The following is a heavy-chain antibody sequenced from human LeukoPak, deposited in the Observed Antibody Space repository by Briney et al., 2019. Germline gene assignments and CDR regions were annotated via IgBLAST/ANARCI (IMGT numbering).Heavy chain of an antibody. CDR1: GGSISNYY. D-gene: IGHD7-27*01. Sequence: SETLSLTCTVSGGSISNYYWSWLRRPPGKGLEWIGYIYYSGSTNYNPSLKSRVTISVDTSKNQFSLKLSSVTAADTAVYYCASALQGPPWDYFDYWGQGTLVTVSS. CDR3: ASALQGPPWDYFDY. V-gene: IGHV4-59*01. CDR2: IYYSGST. J-gene: IGHJ4*02.